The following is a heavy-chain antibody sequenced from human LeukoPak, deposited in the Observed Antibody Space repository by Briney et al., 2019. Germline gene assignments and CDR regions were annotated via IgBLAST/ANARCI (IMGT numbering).Heavy chain of an antibody. J-gene: IGHJ4*02. CDR3: ARLDIVANSRPFDY. D-gene: IGHD2-2*03. V-gene: IGHV3-11*04. CDR2: ISSSSSTI. Sequence: GGSLRLSCVASGLTFSDYYMNWIRQAPGKGLEWVSYISSSSSTIYYADSVKGRFTISRDNAKNSLYLQMNSLRAEDTAVYYCARLDIVANSRPFDYWGQGTLVTVSS. CDR1: GLTFSDYY.